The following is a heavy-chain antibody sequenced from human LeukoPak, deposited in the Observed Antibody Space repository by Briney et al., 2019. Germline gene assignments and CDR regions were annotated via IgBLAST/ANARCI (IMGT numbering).Heavy chain of an antibody. Sequence: PGGSLRLSCAASGFTFSSYSMNWVRQAPGKGLEWVSSISSSSSYIYYADSVKGRFTISRDNAKNSLYLQMNSLRAEDTAVYYCARVPVTIDAFDIWGQGTMVTVSS. CDR1: GFTFSSYS. V-gene: IGHV3-21*01. CDR2: ISSSSSYI. CDR3: ARVPVTIDAFDI. J-gene: IGHJ3*02. D-gene: IGHD1-14*01.